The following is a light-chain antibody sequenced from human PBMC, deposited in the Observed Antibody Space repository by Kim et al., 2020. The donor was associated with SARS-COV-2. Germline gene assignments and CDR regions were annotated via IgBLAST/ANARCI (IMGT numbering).Light chain of an antibody. CDR2: YYSDSDK. J-gene: IGLJ3*02. Sequence: QPVLTQPPSSSASPGESARLTCTLPNDINVRSYNIYWYQQKPGSPPRYLLYYYSDSDKGQGSGVPSRFSGSKDASANTGILVISGLQSEDEADYYCMIWPSNAWVFGGGTKLTVL. CDR1: NDINVRSYN. V-gene: IGLV5-37*01. CDR3: MIWPSNAWV.